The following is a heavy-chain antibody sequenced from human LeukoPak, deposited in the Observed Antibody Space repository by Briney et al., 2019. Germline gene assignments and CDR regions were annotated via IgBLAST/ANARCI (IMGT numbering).Heavy chain of an antibody. CDR1: GYTFISYD. J-gene: IGHJ4*02. D-gene: IGHD3-16*01. CDR3: ARAGIMITFGGEIALFDY. CDR2: MNPYSGDT. Sequence: ASVKVSCKASGYTFISYDISWVRQATGQGLECMGWMNPYSGDTGYAQKFQGRVTMTRNTSISTAYMELSSLKSEDTAVYYCARAGIMITFGGEIALFDYWGQGTLVTVSS. V-gene: IGHV1-8*01.